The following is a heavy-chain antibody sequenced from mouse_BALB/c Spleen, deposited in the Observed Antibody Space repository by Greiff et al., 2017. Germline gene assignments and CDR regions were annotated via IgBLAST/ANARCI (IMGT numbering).Heavy chain of an antibody. Sequence: QVQLQQSGAELMKPGASVKISCKATGYTFSSYWIEWVKQRPGHGLEWIGEILPGSGSTNYNEKFKGKATFTADTSSNTAYMQLSSLTSEDSAVYYCAREGYRYDLYYAMDYWGQGTSVTVSS. J-gene: IGHJ4*01. V-gene: IGHV1-9*01. CDR3: AREGYRYDLYYAMDY. CDR2: ILPGSGST. D-gene: IGHD2-14*01. CDR1: GYTFSSYW.